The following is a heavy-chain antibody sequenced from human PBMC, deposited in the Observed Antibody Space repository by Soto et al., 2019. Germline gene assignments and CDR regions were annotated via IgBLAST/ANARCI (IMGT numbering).Heavy chain of an antibody. J-gene: IGHJ4*02. Sequence: SSETLSLTXTVSGDSITGSYWSWIRQPPGKTLEWIGYIYHSGTTTYNPSLKSRVSISVDTSKNQFSLRLTSVIAADTAVYYCARDMPYAAGSLAGCDYWGQGILVTVSS. D-gene: IGHD1-26*01. V-gene: IGHV4-59*01. CDR2: IYHSGTT. CDR3: ARDMPYAAGSLAGCDY. CDR1: GDSITGSY.